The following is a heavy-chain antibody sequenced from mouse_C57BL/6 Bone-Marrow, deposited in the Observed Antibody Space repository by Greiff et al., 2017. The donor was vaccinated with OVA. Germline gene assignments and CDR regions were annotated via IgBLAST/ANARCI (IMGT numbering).Heavy chain of an antibody. CDR2: SRNKANDYTT. Sequence: ELKVVESGGGLVQSGRSLRLSCATSGFTFSDFYMEWVRQAPGKGLEWIAASRNKANDYTTEYSASVKGRFIVSRDTSQSILYLQMNALRAEDTAIYYCARDALTGYYAMDYWGQGTSVTVSS. CDR1: GFTFSDFY. V-gene: IGHV7-1*01. CDR3: ARDALTGYYAMDY. D-gene: IGHD4-1*01. J-gene: IGHJ4*01.